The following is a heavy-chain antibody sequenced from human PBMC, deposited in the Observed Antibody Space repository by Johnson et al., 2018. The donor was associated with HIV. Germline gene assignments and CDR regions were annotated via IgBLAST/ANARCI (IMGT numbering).Heavy chain of an antibody. Sequence: VQLVESGGGLIQPGGSLRLSCAASGLSVSYGYMTWVRQAPGKGLEWVSVIYSGGNTYYTDSVKCRFTISRDNSDNTMYLQMNSLRDEDTAVYYCARAPHDAFDVWGQGTMVTVSS. J-gene: IGHJ3*01. CDR1: GLSVSYGY. CDR3: ARAPHDAFDV. CDR2: IYSGGNT. V-gene: IGHV3-53*01.